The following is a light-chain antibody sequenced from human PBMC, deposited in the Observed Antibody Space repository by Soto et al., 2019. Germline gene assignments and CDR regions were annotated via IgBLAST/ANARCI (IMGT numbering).Light chain of an antibody. J-gene: IGLJ1*01. CDR2: EVS. Sequence: QSVLTQPASVSGSPGQSITISCTGTSSDFGSYNLVSWYQQHPGKAPKLMIYEVSKRLSGVSNRFSGSKSGNTASLTISGLQAEDEADYYCCSYAGSSISYVFGTGTKVTVL. V-gene: IGLV2-23*02. CDR3: CSYAGSSISYV. CDR1: SSDFGSYNL.